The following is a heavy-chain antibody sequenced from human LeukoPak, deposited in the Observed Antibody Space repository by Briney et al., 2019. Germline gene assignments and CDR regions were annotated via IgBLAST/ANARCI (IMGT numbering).Heavy chain of an antibody. V-gene: IGHV4-59*01. CDR1: GGPISSYY. Sequence: SETLSLTCTVSGGPISSYYWSWIRQPPGKGLEWIGYIYYSGSTNYNPSLKSRVTISVDTSKNQFSLKLSSVTAADTAVYYCARAHEGDFWSPYYMDVWGKGTTVTVSS. CDR3: ARAHEGDFWSPYYMDV. D-gene: IGHD3-3*01. J-gene: IGHJ6*03. CDR2: IYYSGST.